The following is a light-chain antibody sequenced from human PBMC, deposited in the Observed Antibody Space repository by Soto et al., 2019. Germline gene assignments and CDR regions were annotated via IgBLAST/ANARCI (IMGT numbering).Light chain of an antibody. CDR2: GAS. V-gene: IGKV3-15*01. J-gene: IGKJ2*01. CDR3: QQYNNWPPGYT. Sequence: EIVMTQSPATLSVSPGERATLSCRASQSVSSNLAWYQQKPGQAPRLLIYGASTRATGIPARFSGSGSGTEFTLTISSLQSEEFAVYYCQQYNNWPPGYTFGQGPKLEIK. CDR1: QSVSSN.